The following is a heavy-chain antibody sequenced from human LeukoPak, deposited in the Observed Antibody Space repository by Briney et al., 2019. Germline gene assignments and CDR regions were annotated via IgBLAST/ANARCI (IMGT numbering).Heavy chain of an antibody. V-gene: IGHV3-53*01. D-gene: IGHD5-18*01. J-gene: IGHJ4*02. CDR1: GFTVSSNY. CDR3: AREPGYSYGVFDY. CDR2: LYSDGTT. Sequence: GGSLRLSCAASGFTVSSNYMTWVSQAPGTGLEWDSVLYSDGTTYYADSVKGRFTISRDNSKNTLYLQMSSLRADDTAVYYCAREPGYSYGVFDYWGQGTLVTVSS.